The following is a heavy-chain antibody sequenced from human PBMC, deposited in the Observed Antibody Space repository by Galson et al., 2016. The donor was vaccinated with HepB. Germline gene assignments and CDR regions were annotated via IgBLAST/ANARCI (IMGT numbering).Heavy chain of an antibody. CDR1: GGSVSSDDYY. CDR3: ARSRRGGDSDNFDY. V-gene: IGHV4-61*08. Sequence: SETLSLTCTVSGGSVSSDDYYWNWIRQPPGKGLEWIGYISYSGSTKYNPSLKPRLTISVHTSKNQFSLNLNSVTAADAALYYCARSRRGGDSDNFDYWGQGTLVTVSS. J-gene: IGHJ4*02. D-gene: IGHD2-21*02. CDR2: ISYSGST.